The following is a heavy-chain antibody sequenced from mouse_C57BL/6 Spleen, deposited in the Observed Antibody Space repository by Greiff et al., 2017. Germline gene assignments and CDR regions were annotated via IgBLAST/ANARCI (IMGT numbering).Heavy chain of an antibody. V-gene: IGHV14-2*01. Sequence: VQLQQSGAELVKPGASVKLSCTASGFNITDYYMHWVKQRTEQGLEWIGRIDPEDGETKYGPKFQGKATITADTSSNTAYLQLSSLTSEDTAVYYCARSGEGYWGQGTTLTVSS. CDR2: IDPEDGET. CDR3: ARSGEGY. D-gene: IGHD2-13*01. CDR1: GFNITDYY. J-gene: IGHJ2*01.